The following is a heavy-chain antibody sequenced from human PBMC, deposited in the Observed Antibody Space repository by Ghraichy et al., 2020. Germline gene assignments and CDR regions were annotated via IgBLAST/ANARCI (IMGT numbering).Heavy chain of an antibody. CDR3: ARAGELRLSKWSDP. CDR1: GGTFSSYG. Sequence: SVKVSCKASGGTFSSYGINWVRQAPGQGLEWMGGIIPIFGTANYAQKFQGRVTITADDSTSTAYMELSSLRSEDTAVYYCARAGELRLSKWSDPWGQGTQVTVSS. J-gene: IGHJ5*02. D-gene: IGHD3-3*01. V-gene: IGHV1-69*13. CDR2: IIPIFGTA.